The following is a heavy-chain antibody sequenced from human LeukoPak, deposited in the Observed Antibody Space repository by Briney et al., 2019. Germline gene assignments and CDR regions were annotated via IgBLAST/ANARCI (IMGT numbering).Heavy chain of an antibody. CDR1: GFTFADYA. CDR3: AKDIGYSYGALGY. J-gene: IGHJ4*02. CDR2: ISWNSGSI. V-gene: IGHV3-9*01. D-gene: IGHD5-18*01. Sequence: GGSLRLSCAASGFTFADYAMHWVRQAPGKGLEWVSGISWNSGSIGYADSVKGRFTISRDNAKNSLYLQMNSLRAEDTALYDCAKDIGYSYGALGYWGQGTLVTVSS.